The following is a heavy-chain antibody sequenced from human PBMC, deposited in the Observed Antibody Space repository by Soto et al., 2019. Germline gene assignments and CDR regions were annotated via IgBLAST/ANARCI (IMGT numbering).Heavy chain of an antibody. V-gene: IGHV5-51*01. Sequence: GESLKISCKVSGYSFTSYWIGWVRQMPGKGLEWMGIIYPGDSDTRYSPSFQGQVTISADKSISTAYLQWSSLKASDTAMYYCARQAPQYDFWSGYYSHYFDYWGQGTLVTVSS. CDR1: GYSFTSYW. CDR3: ARQAPQYDFWSGYYSHYFDY. J-gene: IGHJ4*02. D-gene: IGHD3-3*01. CDR2: IYPGDSDT.